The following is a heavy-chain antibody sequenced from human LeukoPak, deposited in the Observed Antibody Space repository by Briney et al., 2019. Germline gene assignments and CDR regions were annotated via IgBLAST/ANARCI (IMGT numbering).Heavy chain of an antibody. V-gene: IGHV4-59*08. CDR3: ARHGPARTFDY. CDR1: GGSISSYY. CDR2: IYYSGST. J-gene: IGHJ4*02. Sequence: SETLSLTCTVSGGSISSYYWSWIRQPPEKGLEWIGYIYYSGSTNYNPSLKSRVTISVDTSKNQFSLKLSSVTAADTAVYYCARHGPARTFDYWGQGTLVTVSS. D-gene: IGHD1-14*01.